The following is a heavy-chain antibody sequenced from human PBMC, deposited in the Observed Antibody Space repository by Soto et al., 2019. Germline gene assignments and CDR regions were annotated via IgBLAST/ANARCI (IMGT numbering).Heavy chain of an antibody. D-gene: IGHD6-19*01. CDR3: ASPKLAGGTSAVFGP. CDR1: GFTFSNYH. Sequence: EVQLVESGGGLVQPGGSLRLSCAASGFTFSNYHMNWVRQAPGKGLEWISYISSGSATIYYADSVKGRFTISRDNAKNSLYLQMTSLRVADTAVYFCASPKLAGGTSAVFGPWAQGPLVTVSP. J-gene: IGHJ5*02. V-gene: IGHV3-48*01. CDR2: ISSGSATI.